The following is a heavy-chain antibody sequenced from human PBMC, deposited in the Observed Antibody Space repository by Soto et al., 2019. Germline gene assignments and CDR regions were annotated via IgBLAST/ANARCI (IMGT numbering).Heavy chain of an antibody. CDR3: AAAYQLLPYYYYYGMDV. Sequence: SVKVSCKASGFTFTSSAVQWVRQARGQRLEWIGWIVVGSGNTNYAQKFQERVTITRDMSTSTAYMELSSLRSEDTAVYYCAAAYQLLPYYYYYGMDVWGQGTTVTVSS. V-gene: IGHV1-58*01. CDR2: IVVGSGNT. CDR1: GFTFTSSA. D-gene: IGHD2-2*01. J-gene: IGHJ6*02.